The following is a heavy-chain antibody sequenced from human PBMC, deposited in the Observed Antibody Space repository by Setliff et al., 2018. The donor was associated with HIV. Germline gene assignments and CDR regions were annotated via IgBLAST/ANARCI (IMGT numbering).Heavy chain of an antibody. D-gene: IGHD3-10*01. CDR2: IYPGDSNT. CDR3: ARRSYNGSGDAFDI. V-gene: IGHV5-51*01. CDR1: GYSFTSYW. J-gene: IGHJ3*02. Sequence: GESLKISCKGSGYSFTSYWIGWVRQMPGKGLEWMGIIYPGDSNTRYSPSFQGKVTISADKSIIAAYLQWSSLKAADTAMYYCARRSYNGSGDAFDIWGQGTMVTVS.